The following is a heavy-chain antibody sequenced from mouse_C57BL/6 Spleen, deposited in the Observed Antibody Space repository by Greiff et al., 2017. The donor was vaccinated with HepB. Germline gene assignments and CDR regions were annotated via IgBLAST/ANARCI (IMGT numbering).Heavy chain of an antibody. D-gene: IGHD1-1*01. V-gene: IGHV3-6*01. Sequence: EVQLVESGPGLVKPSQSLSLTCSVTGYSITSGYYWNWIRQFPGNKLEWMGYISYDGSNNYNPSLKNRISITRDTSKNQFFLKLNSVTTEDTATYYCARVELLLFDYWGQGTTLTVSS. CDR1: GYSITSGYY. CDR3: ARVELLLFDY. J-gene: IGHJ2*01. CDR2: ISYDGSN.